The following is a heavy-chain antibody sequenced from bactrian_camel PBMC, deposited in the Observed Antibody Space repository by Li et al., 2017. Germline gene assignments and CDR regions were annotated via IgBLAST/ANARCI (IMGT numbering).Heavy chain of an antibody. Sequence: HVQLVESGGGSVQAGGSLRLSCKASGYTNSPYCMAWFRQAPGKEREGVARIATGSGNTYYADSVKGRFTISQDNAKNTVYLQMNNLQPEDTATYYCAEGRGSRGEHCYSHNYWGQGTQVTVS. CDR2: IATGSGNT. J-gene: IGHJ4*01. CDR1: GYTNSPYC. CDR3: AEGRGSRGEHCYSHNY. D-gene: IGHD6*01. V-gene: IGHV3S1*01.